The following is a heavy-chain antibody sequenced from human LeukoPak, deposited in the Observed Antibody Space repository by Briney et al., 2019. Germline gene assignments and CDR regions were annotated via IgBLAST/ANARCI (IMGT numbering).Heavy chain of an antibody. CDR3: AGGRGYSYGAFDY. D-gene: IGHD5-18*01. V-gene: IGHV4-59*01. CDR1: GGSISSYY. J-gene: IGHJ4*02. CDR2: IYYSGST. Sequence: SGTLSLTCTVSGGSISSYYWSWIRQPPGKGLEWIGYIYYSGSTNYNPSLKSRVTISVDTSKNQFSLKLSSVTAADTAVYYCAGGRGYSYGAFDYWGQGTLVTVSS.